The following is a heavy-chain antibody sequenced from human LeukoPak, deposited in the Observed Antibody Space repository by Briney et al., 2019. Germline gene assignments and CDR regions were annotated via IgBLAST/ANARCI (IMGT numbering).Heavy chain of an antibody. Sequence: PSETLSLTCTVSGGSISSGGYYWSWIRQHPGKGLEWIGYIYYSGSTYYNPSLKSRVTISVDTSKNQFSLKLSSVTAADTAVYYCARDRGYSSSPDAFDIWGQGTMVTVSS. CDR1: GGSISSGGYY. CDR3: ARDRGYSSSPDAFDI. J-gene: IGHJ3*02. CDR2: IYYSGST. D-gene: IGHD6-13*01. V-gene: IGHV4-31*03.